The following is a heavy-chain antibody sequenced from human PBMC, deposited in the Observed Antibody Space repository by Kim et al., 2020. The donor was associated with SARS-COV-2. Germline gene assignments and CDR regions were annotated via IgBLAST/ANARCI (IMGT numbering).Heavy chain of an antibody. J-gene: IGHJ4*02. CDR1: GFTFSNAW. D-gene: IGHD3-16*02. Sequence: GGSLRLSCAASGFTFSNAWMSWVRQAPGKGLEWVGRIKSKTDGGTTDYAAPVKGRFTISRDDSKNTLYLQMNSLKTEDTAVYYCTTVEVPPYVWGSYRPTGDYWGQGTLVTVSS. CDR2: IKSKTDGGTT. CDR3: TTVEVPPYVWGSYRPTGDY. V-gene: IGHV3-15*01.